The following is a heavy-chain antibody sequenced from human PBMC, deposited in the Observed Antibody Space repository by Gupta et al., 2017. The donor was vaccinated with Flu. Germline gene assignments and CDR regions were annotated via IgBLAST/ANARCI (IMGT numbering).Heavy chain of an antibody. V-gene: IGHV3-21*01. J-gene: IGHJ4*02. Sequence: FSSYSMNWVSQAPGKGLEWVSSISSSSSYIYYADAVKGRFTISRDNAKNSMYLQMKSLRAEDTAVYYCAREGSSSSLDFDYWGQGTLVTVSS. CDR2: ISSSSSYI. CDR1: FSSYS. CDR3: AREGSSSSLDFDY. D-gene: IGHD6-6*01.